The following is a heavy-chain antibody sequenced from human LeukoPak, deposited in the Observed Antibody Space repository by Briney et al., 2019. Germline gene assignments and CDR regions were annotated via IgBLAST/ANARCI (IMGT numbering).Heavy chain of an antibody. CDR3: ASSLSSGYYGVPYDAFDI. CDR1: GGTFSSYA. V-gene: IGHV1-69*13. D-gene: IGHD3-22*01. CDR2: IIPIFGTA. J-gene: IGHJ3*02. Sequence: GASVKVSCKASGGTFSSYATSWVRQAPGQGLEWMGGIIPIFGTANYAQKFQGRVTITADESTSTAYMELSSLRSEDTAVYYRASSLSSGYYGVPYDAFDIWGQGTMVTVSS.